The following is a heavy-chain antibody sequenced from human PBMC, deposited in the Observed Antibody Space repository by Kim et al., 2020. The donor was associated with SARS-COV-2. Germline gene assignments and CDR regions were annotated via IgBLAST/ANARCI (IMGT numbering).Heavy chain of an antibody. D-gene: IGHD2-2*01. V-gene: IGHV4-34*01. Sequence: KSRVTMPVDTSKNQFALKLSSVTAADTAVYYCARQLGYCSSTSCSPLDYWGQGTLVTVSS. CDR3: ARQLGYCSSTSCSPLDY. J-gene: IGHJ4*02.